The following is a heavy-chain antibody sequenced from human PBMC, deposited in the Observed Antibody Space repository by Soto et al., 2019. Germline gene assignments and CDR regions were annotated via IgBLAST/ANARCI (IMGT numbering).Heavy chain of an antibody. CDR3: ATSETPGGSYYDDYFDY. D-gene: IGHD1-26*01. CDR1: GGTFSSYA. V-gene: IGHV1-69*13. J-gene: IGHJ4*02. CDR2: IIPIFGTA. Sequence: ASVKVSCKASGGTFSSYAISWVRQAPGQGLEWMGGIIPIFGTANYAQKFQGRVTITADESTSTAYMELSSLRSEDTAVYYCATSETPGGSYYDDYFDYWGQGTLVTVSS.